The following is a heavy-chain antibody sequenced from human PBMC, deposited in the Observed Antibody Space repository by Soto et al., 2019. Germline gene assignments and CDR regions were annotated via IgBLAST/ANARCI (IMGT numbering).Heavy chain of an antibody. V-gene: IGHV3-30*18. CDR3: AKDTSKYSSNWPAYYGMDV. CDR1: GFTFSSFG. J-gene: IGHJ6*02. Sequence: QGQLVESGGGVVQPGRSLRLSCAASGFTFSSFGMQWVRQAPGKGPEWVAGISYDGSNKYYEDSVKGRFTISRDNSKNMIYLQMNSLRAEDTAVYYCAKDTSKYSSNWPAYYGMDVWGQGTTVTVSS. D-gene: IGHD6-13*01. CDR2: ISYDGSNK.